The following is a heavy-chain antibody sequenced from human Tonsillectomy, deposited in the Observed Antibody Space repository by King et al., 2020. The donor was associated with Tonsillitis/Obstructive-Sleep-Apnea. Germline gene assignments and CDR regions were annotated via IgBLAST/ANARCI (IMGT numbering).Heavy chain of an antibody. V-gene: IGHV5-10-1*01. D-gene: IGHD2-2*01. CDR2: SDPRDSYT. CDR3: ASHIYCSSTSCYFDP. J-gene: IGHJ5*02. CDR1: GYIFTSYW. Sequence: QLVQSGAEGKKPGESLRISCKGSGYIFTSYWISWVRQIPGKGLELMGRSDPRDSYTNYTPSFQGHVTISADKSISTAYLQWSSLKASDTAMYYCASHIYCSSTSCYFDPWGQGTLVTVSS.